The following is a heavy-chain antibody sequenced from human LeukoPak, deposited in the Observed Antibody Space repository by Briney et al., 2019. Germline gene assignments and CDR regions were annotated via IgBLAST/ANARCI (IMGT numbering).Heavy chain of an antibody. J-gene: IGHJ6*02. D-gene: IGHD6-6*01. CDR1: GGTFSSYA. V-gene: IGHV1-69*13. CDR2: IIPIVDTA. CDR3: ARVSIAARLNYYYGMDV. Sequence: AASVKVSCKASGGTFSSYAISWVRQAPGQGLEWMGGIIPIVDTANYAQKFQGRVTITADESTSTAYMELSSLRSEDTAVYYCARVSIAARLNYYYGMDVWGQGTTVTVSS.